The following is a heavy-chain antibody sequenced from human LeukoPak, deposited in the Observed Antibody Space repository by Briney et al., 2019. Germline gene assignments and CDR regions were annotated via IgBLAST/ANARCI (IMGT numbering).Heavy chain of an antibody. Sequence: GGSLRLSCAASGFTFSSYAMSWVRQAPGKGLEWVSAISGSGGSTYYADSVKGRFTISRDNSKNTLHLQMNSLRAEDTAVYYCAKEKRYSNSSEGYYSYYYMDVWGKGTTVTVSS. D-gene: IGHD6-6*01. CDR3: AKEKRYSNSSEGYYSYYYMDV. J-gene: IGHJ6*03. CDR2: ISGSGGST. V-gene: IGHV3-23*01. CDR1: GFTFSSYA.